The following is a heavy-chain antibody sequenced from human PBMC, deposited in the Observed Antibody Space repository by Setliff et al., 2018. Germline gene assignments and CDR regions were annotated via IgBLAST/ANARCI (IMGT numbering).Heavy chain of an antibody. CDR3: AREPYDYIWGSYRSPYFDH. CDR1: GGIFSTLA. D-gene: IGHD3-16*02. CDR2: INPKTGGT. J-gene: IGHJ4*02. V-gene: IGHV1-2*02. Sequence: GASVKVSCKASGGIFSTLAITWVRQAPGQGLEWMGWINPKTGGTNYAQKFQGRVTMTRDASINTAFMHLSSLKSDDMAVYYCAREPYDYIWGSYRSPYFDHWGQGALVTVSS.